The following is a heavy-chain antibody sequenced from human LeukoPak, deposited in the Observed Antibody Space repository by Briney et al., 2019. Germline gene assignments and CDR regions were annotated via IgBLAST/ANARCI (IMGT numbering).Heavy chain of an antibody. Sequence: SETLSLTCAVYGGSFSGYYWSWIRQPPGKGLEWIGEINHSGSTNYNPSLKSRVTISVDTSKNQFSLELSSVTAADTAVYYCARALTKLVVPAAPTFDYWGQGTLVTVSS. D-gene: IGHD2-2*01. CDR1: GGSFSGYY. CDR2: INHSGST. V-gene: IGHV4-34*01. J-gene: IGHJ4*02. CDR3: ARALTKLVVPAAPTFDY.